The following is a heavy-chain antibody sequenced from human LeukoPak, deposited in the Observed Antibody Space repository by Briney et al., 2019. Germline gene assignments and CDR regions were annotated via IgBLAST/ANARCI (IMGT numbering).Heavy chain of an antibody. CDR3: ARGRMDQGLMVYYFDY. CDR2: INPNSGGT. CDR1: GYTFTGYY. V-gene: IGHV1-2*04. J-gene: IGHJ4*02. D-gene: IGHD3-10*01. Sequence: ASVKVSCKASGYTFTGYYMHWMRQAPGQGLEWMGWINPNSGGTNYAQKFQGWVTMTRDTSISTAYMELSRLRSDDTAVYYCARGRMDQGLMVYYFDYWGQGTLVTVSS.